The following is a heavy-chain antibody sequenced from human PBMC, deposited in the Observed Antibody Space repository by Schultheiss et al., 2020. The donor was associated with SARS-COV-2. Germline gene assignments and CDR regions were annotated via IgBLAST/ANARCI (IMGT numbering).Heavy chain of an antibody. V-gene: IGHV3-30*19. J-gene: IGHJ6*02. CDR2: IWYDGSNK. CDR3: ARALTRITMVRGVSGYYYYYGMDV. Sequence: GGSLRLSCAASGFTFSSYGMHWVRQAPGKGLEWVAVIWYDGSNKYYADSVKGRFTISRDNSKNTLYLQMNSLRAEDTAVYYCARALTRITMVRGVSGYYYYYGMDVWGQGTTVTVSS. CDR1: GFTFSSYG. D-gene: IGHD3-10*01.